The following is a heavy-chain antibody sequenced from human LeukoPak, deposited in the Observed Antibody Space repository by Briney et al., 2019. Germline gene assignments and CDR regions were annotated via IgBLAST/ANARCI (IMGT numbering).Heavy chain of an antibody. CDR1: GFTFSNYA. V-gene: IGHV3-7*01. CDR2: LKQDGSER. Sequence: GGSLRLSCAASGFTFSNYAMTWVRQAPGKGREWVANLKQDGSERYYLDSVTGRLTISRNNAKNSLYLQMSGLRAEDTAVYYCARDRRDGYSLLDYWGQGTLVTVSS. J-gene: IGHJ4*02. CDR3: ARDRRDGYSLLDY. D-gene: IGHD5-24*01.